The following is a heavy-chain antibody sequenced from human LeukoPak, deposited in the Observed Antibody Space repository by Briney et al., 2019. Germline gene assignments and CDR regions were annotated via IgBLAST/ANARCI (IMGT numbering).Heavy chain of an antibody. J-gene: IGHJ4*02. Sequence: ASVKVSCKASGYIFTTYALHWVRQAPGQRLQWMGSINAGNGNTRYSPEFQGRVTITRDTSASTAYLEVSSLRSDDMAVYFCARSAVAPAAVLLDYWGQGTLVTVSS. CDR1: GYIFTTYA. V-gene: IGHV1-3*03. CDR2: INAGNGNT. D-gene: IGHD2-2*01. CDR3: ARSAVAPAAVLLDY.